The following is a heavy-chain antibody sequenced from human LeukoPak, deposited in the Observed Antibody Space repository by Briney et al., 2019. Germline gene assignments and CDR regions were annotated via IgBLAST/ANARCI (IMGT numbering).Heavy chain of an antibody. D-gene: IGHD5-24*01. CDR2: MYYTGGT. Sequence: SETLSLTCTVSGGSTGSASSYWAWIRQPPGKGLEWIGIMYYTGGTYYNPSLKSRVTISGDTPKNQFSLKLSSVTAADTAVYYCASPGGNRWLQFYHFDYWGQGTLVTVSS. CDR1: GGSTGSASSY. CDR3: ASPGGNRWLQFYHFDY. V-gene: IGHV4-39*01. J-gene: IGHJ4*02.